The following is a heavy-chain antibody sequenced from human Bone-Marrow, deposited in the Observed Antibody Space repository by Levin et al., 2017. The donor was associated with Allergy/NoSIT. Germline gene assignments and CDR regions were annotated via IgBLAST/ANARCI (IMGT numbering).Heavy chain of an antibody. D-gene: IGHD3-10*01. Sequence: SSETLSLTCAVYGGSFSGYYWSWIRQPPGKGLEWIGEINHSGSTNYNPSLKSRVTISVDTSKNQFSLKLSSVTAADTAVYYCARREVRGVRENDYWGQGTLVTVSS. CDR1: GGSFSGYY. V-gene: IGHV4-34*01. J-gene: IGHJ4*02. CDR3: ARREVRGVRENDY. CDR2: INHSGST.